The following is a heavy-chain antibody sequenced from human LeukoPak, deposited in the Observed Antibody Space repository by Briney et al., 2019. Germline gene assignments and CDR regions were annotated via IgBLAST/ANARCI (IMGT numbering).Heavy chain of an antibody. V-gene: IGHV4-59*01. CDR1: GGSISSYY. J-gene: IGHJ4*02. D-gene: IGHD6-13*01. CDR2: IYYSGTT. Sequence: SETLSLTCTVSGGSISSYYWSWIRQPPWKGLEWIGYIYYSGTTNYNPSLKSRVTISVDTSKNQFSLKLSSVTAADTAVYYCARGVYIAAAQYGYWGQGTLVTVSS. CDR3: ARGVYIAAAQYGY.